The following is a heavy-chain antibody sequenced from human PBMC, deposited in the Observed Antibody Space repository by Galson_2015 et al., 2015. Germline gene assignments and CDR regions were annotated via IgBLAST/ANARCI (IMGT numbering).Heavy chain of an antibody. CDR3: AGVHIVVVPAAISHYFYWFDP. Sequence: SVKVSCKASGGTFSSYAISWVRQAPGQGLEWMGGIIPIFGTANYAQKFQGRVTITADESTSTAYMELSSLRSEDTAVYYCAGVHIVVVPAAISHYFYWFDPWGQGTLVTVSS. D-gene: IGHD2-2*01. J-gene: IGHJ5*02. CDR2: IIPIFGTA. V-gene: IGHV1-69*13. CDR1: GGTFSSYA.